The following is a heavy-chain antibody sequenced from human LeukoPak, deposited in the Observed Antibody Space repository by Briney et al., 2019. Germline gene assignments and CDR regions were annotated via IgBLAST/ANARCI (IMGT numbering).Heavy chain of an antibody. V-gene: IGHV3-48*04. CDR1: GFTFSSYS. CDR2: ISSSSSTI. J-gene: IGHJ6*02. Sequence: GGSLRLSCAASGFTFSSYSMNWVRQAPGKGLEWVSYISSSSSTIYYADSVKGRFIISRDNAKNSLYLQMNSLRAEDTAVYYCARDRGSGPSNYGMDVWGQGTTVTVSS. D-gene: IGHD6-19*01. CDR3: ARDRGSGPSNYGMDV.